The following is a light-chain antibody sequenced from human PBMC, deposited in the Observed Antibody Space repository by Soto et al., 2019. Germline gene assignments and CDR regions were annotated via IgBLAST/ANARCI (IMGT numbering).Light chain of an antibody. V-gene: IGKV4-1*01. J-gene: IGKJ5*01. CDR2: WAS. CDR1: QSVLYSSNNKNH. Sequence: DIVMTQSPDSLAVSLGERATINCKSSQSVLYSSNNKNHLAWYQQKPGQPPQLIIYWASTRESGVPDRFSGSGSGTDFTLTISSLQVEDVALYYCQQYYSSPVTFGQGTRLEI. CDR3: QQYYSSPVT.